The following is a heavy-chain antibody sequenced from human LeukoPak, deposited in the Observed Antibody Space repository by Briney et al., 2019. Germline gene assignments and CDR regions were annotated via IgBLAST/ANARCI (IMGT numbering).Heavy chain of an antibody. Sequence: GGSLRLSCAASGFTFSSYAMHWVRQAPGKGLEWVAVISYDGSNKYYADSVKGRFTISRDNSKNTLYLQMNSLRAEDTAVYYCARDNPPPGLRYFDWSNPDYWGQGTLVTVSS. J-gene: IGHJ4*02. V-gene: IGHV3-30*04. CDR2: ISYDGSNK. CDR3: ARDNPPPGLRYFDWSNPDY. CDR1: GFTFSSYA. D-gene: IGHD3-9*01.